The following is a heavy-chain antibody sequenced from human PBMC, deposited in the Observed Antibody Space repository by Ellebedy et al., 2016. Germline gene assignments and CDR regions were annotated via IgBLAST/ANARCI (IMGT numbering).Heavy chain of an antibody. V-gene: IGHV4-39*07. Sequence: SETLSLXCTVSGGSISSSSYYWGWIRQPPGKGLEWIGSIYYSGSTYYNPSLKSRVTISVDTSKNQFSLKLSSVTAADTAVYYCARGNYDFQDAFDIWGQGTMVTVSS. J-gene: IGHJ3*02. D-gene: IGHD3-3*01. CDR1: GGSISSSSYY. CDR2: IYYSGST. CDR3: ARGNYDFQDAFDI.